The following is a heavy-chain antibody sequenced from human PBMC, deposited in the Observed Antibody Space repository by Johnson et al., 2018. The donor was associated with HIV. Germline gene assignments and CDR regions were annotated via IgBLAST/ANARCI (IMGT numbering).Heavy chain of an antibody. D-gene: IGHD3-22*01. CDR2: IWYDGSHT. V-gene: IGHV3-33*06. CDR3: AKDPSVYISMIELSRGAFDI. Sequence: MQLVESGGGVVQPGRSLRLSCAASGFTFSSYGMHWVRQAPGKGLEWVAVIWYDGSHTYYADSVKGRFTISRDNSKNMLYLQVNSLRVDDTAVYYCAKDPSVYISMIELSRGAFDIWGQGTKVTVSS. J-gene: IGHJ3*02. CDR1: GFTFSSYG.